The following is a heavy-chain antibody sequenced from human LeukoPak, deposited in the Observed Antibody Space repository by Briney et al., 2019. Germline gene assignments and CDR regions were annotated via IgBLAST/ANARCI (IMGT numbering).Heavy chain of an antibody. CDR1: GFTFSSYT. Sequence: GRSLRLSCAASGFTFSSYTMHWVRQAPGKGLEGVAVISYDGSNKYYADSVKGRFTISSDNSKNTLCLEMNSLRPEDTAVYYCASPSVSGSFHNPFGYWGQGTLVTVSS. D-gene: IGHD3-10*01. CDR3: ASPSVSGSFHNPFGY. J-gene: IGHJ4*02. CDR2: ISYDGSNK. V-gene: IGHV3-30*04.